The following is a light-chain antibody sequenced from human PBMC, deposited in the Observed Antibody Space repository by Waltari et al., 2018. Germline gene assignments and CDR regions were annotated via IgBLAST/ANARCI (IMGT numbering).Light chain of an antibody. CDR2: AAS. Sequence: ETVLTQFPATLSVSPGDRATLSCRASQNISSYLAWYQHKSGQAPRLLIHAASTGATGIPARFSGSGSGTDFTLTISSLQSEDFAVYYCQQYNHWPRTFGQGTKVDIK. CDR3: QQYNHWPRT. J-gene: IGKJ1*01. CDR1: QNISSY. V-gene: IGKV3-15*01.